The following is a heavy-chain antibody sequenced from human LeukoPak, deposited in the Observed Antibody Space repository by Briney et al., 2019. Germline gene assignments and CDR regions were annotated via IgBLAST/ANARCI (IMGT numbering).Heavy chain of an antibody. CDR1: LYTFTSSN. V-gene: IGHV1-8*01. D-gene: IGHD6-19*01. Sequence: ASVKGSCTASLYTFTSSNINWLRQATGQGLERMGWMNPNSGNTGYGQSFQGRITMTRDISIGTAYMELSNLRCEDTSISYCTIGCSGRRENWGQGTLGTVSA. CDR3: TIGCSGRREN. CDR2: MNPNSGNT. J-gene: IGHJ4*02.